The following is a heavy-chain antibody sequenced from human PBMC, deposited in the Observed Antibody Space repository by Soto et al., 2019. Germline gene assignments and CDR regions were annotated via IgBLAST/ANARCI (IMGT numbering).Heavy chain of an antibody. CDR1: GFTFSSYW. D-gene: IGHD6-19*01. CDR2: IKQDGSEK. Sequence: GGSLSLSCAASGFTFSSYWMSWVRQAPGKGLEWVANIKQDGSEKNYVDSVKGRFTISRDNAKNSLYLQMNSLRAEDTAVYYCAREYSSGWKGLYYFDYWGQGTLVTVSS. J-gene: IGHJ4*02. CDR3: AREYSSGWKGLYYFDY. V-gene: IGHV3-7*01.